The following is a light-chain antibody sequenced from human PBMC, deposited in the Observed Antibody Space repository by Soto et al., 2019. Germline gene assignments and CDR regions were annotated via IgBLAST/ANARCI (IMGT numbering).Light chain of an antibody. CDR2: GAS. J-gene: IGKJ5*01. Sequence: EIVLTQSPGTLSLSPGERATLSCRASQSVSSSYLAWYQQKPGQAPRLLIYGASSRATGIPDRFSGSGSGTDFTLTISRLEPEDFAVYYCQQYGSSPPLHSITFGQGTRLEIK. V-gene: IGKV3-20*01. CDR3: QQYGSSPPLHSIT. CDR1: QSVSSSY.